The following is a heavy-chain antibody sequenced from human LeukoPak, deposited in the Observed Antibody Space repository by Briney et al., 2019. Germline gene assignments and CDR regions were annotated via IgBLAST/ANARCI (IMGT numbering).Heavy chain of an antibody. V-gene: IGHV1-2*02. CDR3: ARGGSGYRTRWYDY. J-gene: IGHJ4*02. D-gene: IGHD6-13*01. CDR2: INPDTGDT. Sequence: XMXXINPDTGDTDFAQKIQGRVSMTRDTSINTVYMELSRLRSDDTAVYFCARGGSGYRTRWYDYWGQVTLVSVSS.